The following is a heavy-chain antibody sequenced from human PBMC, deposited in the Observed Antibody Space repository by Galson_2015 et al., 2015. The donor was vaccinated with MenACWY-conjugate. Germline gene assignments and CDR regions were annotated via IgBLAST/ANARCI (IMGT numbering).Heavy chain of an antibody. V-gene: IGHV4-39*01. J-gene: IGHJ4*02. CDR3: ARHQDYFDY. CDR1: DGSISSNSYY. Sequence: ETLSLTCTVSDGSISSNSYYWGWIRQPPGKGLEWIGSIYYSGSTYYSPSLNSRVNISVDTSKNQFSLKLSSVTAADTAIYYCARHQDYFDYWGQGTLVTVSS. CDR2: IYYSGST.